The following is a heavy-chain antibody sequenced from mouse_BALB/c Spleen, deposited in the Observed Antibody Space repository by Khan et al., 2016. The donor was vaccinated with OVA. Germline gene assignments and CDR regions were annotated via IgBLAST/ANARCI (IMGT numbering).Heavy chain of an antibody. V-gene: IGHV1-18*01. D-gene: IGHD3-3*01. CDR1: GYTFTENT. Sequence: VRLQQSGPELVKPGASVKISCKTSGYTFTENTLHWVKQSHGKSLEWIGVINPKNGVTSYNQKFKGKATLTVDKSSSTAYMEFRSLTSEDSAVYYCARDAGHYWGQGTSVTVSS. CDR2: INPKNGVT. J-gene: IGHJ4*01. CDR3: ARDAGHY.